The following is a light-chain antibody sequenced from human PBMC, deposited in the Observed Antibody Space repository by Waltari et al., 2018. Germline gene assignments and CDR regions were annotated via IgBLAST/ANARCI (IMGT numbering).Light chain of an antibody. CDR1: SSDIGRYNY. CDR2: DVN. J-gene: IGLJ2*01. CDR3: SSYTTTSTLLVV. Sequence: QSALTQPASVSGSPGQSITISCTGTSSDIGRYNYVSWYQHHPDKAPKLMIFDVNNRPSGVSDRFSGSKAGNPASLTISGLQAEDEADYYCSSYTTTSTLLVVFGGGTKLTVL. V-gene: IGLV2-14*03.